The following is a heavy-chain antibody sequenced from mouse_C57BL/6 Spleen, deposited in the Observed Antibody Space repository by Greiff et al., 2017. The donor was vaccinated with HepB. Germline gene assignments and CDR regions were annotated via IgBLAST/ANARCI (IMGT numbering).Heavy chain of an antibody. Sequence: QVQLQQPGAELVMPGASVKLSCKASGYTFTSYWMHWVKQRPGQGLEWIGEIDPSDSYTNYNQKFKGKSTLTVDKSSSTAYMQLSSLTSEDSAVYYCARGGLTGTSYYAMDYWGQGTSVTVSS. CDR2: IDPSDSYT. J-gene: IGHJ4*01. V-gene: IGHV1-69*01. CDR3: ARGGLTGTSYYAMDY. D-gene: IGHD4-1*01. CDR1: GYTFTSYW.